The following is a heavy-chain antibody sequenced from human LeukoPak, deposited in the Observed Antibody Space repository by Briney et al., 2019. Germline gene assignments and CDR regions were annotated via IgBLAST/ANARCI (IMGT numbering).Heavy chain of an antibody. J-gene: IGHJ3*02. V-gene: IGHV1-46*01. CDR1: GYTFTNYR. D-gene: IGHD3-22*01. CDR3: ARLDSRGYIDAFDI. CDR2: INPSGAST. Sequence: GASVKVSCKASGYTFTNYRMQWVRQAPGQGLEWMGIINPSGASTIYAQSFQGRVTMTRDTSTSTVYMELSSLRSEDTAVYYCARLDSRGYIDAFDIWGQGTMVTVSS.